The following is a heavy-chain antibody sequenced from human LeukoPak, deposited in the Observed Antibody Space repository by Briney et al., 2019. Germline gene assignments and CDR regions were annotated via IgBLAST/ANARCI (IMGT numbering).Heavy chain of an antibody. D-gene: IGHD5-18*01. J-gene: IGHJ6*02. CDR1: GYTLTELS. Sequence: ASVKVSCKVSGYTLTELSMHWVRQAPGKGLEWMGGFDPEDGETIYAQKFQGRVTMTEDTSTDTAYMELSSLRSEDTAVYYCATSVGTAMVTSSYYGMDVWGQGTTVTVSS. CDR3: ATSVGTAMVTSSYYGMDV. CDR2: FDPEDGET. V-gene: IGHV1-24*01.